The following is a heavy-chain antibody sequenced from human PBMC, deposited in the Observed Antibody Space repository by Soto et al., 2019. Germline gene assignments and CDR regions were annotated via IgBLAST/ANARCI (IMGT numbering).Heavy chain of an antibody. Sequence: GGSLRLSCAASGFTFSSYAMSWVRQAPGKGLEWVSAISGSGGSTYYADSVKGRFTISRDNSKNTLYLQMNSLRAEDTAVYYCAKDRRPKGWSGYYYFDYWGQGTLVTVSS. CDR2: ISGSGGST. CDR1: GFTFSSYA. D-gene: IGHD3-3*01. V-gene: IGHV3-23*01. J-gene: IGHJ4*02. CDR3: AKDRRPKGWSGYYYFDY.